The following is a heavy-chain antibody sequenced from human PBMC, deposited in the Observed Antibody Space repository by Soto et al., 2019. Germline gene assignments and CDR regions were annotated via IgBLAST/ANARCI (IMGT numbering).Heavy chain of an antibody. CDR1: GFTFSTYI. CDR3: ARDGHYRFDY. Sequence: GGSLRLSCVASGFTFSTYIIHWVRQAPGKGPVRVSRINNDGSTTHYADSVKGRFTISRDNARNTLYLQMNSLRAEDTAVYYCARDGHYRFDYWGQGTPVTVSS. V-gene: IGHV3-74*01. J-gene: IGHJ4*02. D-gene: IGHD3-10*01. CDR2: INNDGSTT.